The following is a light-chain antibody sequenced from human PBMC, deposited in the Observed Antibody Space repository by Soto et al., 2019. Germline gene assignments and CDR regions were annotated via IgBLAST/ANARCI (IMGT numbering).Light chain of an antibody. V-gene: IGKV3-15*01. J-gene: IGKJ4*01. CDR3: QQYYNWPQLT. CDR1: QSVSSS. Sequence: IVVTQSPATLSVSPGETVTLSCRVSQSVSSSLAWYQQKPGQAPRLLISGAYTMATGIPARFSGSGSGTEFTLTISGLQSEDFAVYYCQQYYNWPQLTFGGGTRVE. CDR2: GAY.